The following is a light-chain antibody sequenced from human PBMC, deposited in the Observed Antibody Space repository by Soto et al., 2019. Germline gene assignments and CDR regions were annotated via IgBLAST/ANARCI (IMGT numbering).Light chain of an antibody. Sequence: EIVMTQSPATLSVSPGERATLSCRASQSVSGNLAWYQQKPGQAPRLLIYGASTRATGIPARFSGSGSGTEFNLNISSLQSEAFAVYYCQQYNDWPPVTFGGGTKVEIK. V-gene: IGKV3-15*01. CDR3: QQYNDWPPVT. CDR1: QSVSGN. CDR2: GAS. J-gene: IGKJ4*01.